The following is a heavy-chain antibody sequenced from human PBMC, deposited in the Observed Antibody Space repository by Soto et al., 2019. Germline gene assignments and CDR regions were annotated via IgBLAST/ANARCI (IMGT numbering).Heavy chain of an antibody. CDR3: ARDQASQYYDFWSGYYYYGMDV. CDR2: IYHSGST. J-gene: IGHJ6*02. V-gene: IGHV4-38-2*02. D-gene: IGHD3-3*01. CDR1: GYSISSGYY. Sequence: NPSETLSLTCAVSGYSISSGYYWGWIRQPPGKGLEWIGSIYHSGSTYYNPSLKSRVTISVDTSKNQFSLKLSSVTAADTAVYYCARDQASQYYDFWSGYYYYGMDVWGQGTTVTV.